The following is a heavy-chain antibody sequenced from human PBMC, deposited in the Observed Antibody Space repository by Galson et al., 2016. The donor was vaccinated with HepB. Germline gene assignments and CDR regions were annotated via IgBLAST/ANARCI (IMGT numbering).Heavy chain of an antibody. V-gene: IGHV1-69*13. D-gene: IGHD2-2*02. J-gene: IGHJ4*02. CDR2: IIPVSRTP. CDR3: ARGGPSNQALLYPEPLRT. Sequence: SVKVSCKASGYTFSAYYIHWVRQAPGQGLEWMGGIIPVSRTPNYAQKFKVRVPITADESTSSSYMGVSSLKSEDTALYYCARGGPSNQALLYPEPLRTRGQGTLVTVSS. CDR1: GYTFSAYY.